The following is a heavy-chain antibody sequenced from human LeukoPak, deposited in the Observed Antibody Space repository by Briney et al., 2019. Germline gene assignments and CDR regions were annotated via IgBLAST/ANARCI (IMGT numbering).Heavy chain of an antibody. V-gene: IGHV3-23*01. Sequence: PGGSLRLSCAAPGFTFSSYAMSWVRQAPGKGLEWVSAISGSGGSTYYADSVKGRFTISRDNSKNTLYLQMNSLRAEDTAVYYCAKDPGATMVRGVIIWGQGTLVTVSS. J-gene: IGHJ4*02. CDR1: GFTFSSYA. CDR3: AKDPGATMVRGVII. D-gene: IGHD3-10*01. CDR2: ISGSGGST.